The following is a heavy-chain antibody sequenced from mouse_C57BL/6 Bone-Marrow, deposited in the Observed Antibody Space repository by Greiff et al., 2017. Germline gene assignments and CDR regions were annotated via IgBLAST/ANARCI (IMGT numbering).Heavy chain of an antibody. J-gene: IGHJ1*03. D-gene: IGHD1-1*01. CDR3: AREDYGGNFDF. CDR2: IYPGSGCT. V-gene: IGHV1-55*01. CDR1: GYTFTSYW. Sequence: QVQLQQPGAELVKPGASVKMSCKASGYTFTSYWITWVKQRPGQGLEWIGDIYPGSGCTNYNEKFKSKATLTVDKSSSTSYMQLSSLTYEDSAVYYCAREDYGGNFDFWGTGTTVTVAS.